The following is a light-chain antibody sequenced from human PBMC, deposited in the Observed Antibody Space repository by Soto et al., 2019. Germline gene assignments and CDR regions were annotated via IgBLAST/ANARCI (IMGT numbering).Light chain of an antibody. J-gene: IGKJ1*01. CDR1: QSISNR. CDR3: QQCNSYPWT. CDR2: DAS. V-gene: IGKV1-5*01. Sequence: DMHMTQSPSTVSASVLDLVTIAFLASQSISNRLAWYQQRPGKAPKYLIYDASTLDSGAPSRFSGSGSGTEFTLTISSLQPDDFATYYCQQCNSYPWTFGQGTKVDIK.